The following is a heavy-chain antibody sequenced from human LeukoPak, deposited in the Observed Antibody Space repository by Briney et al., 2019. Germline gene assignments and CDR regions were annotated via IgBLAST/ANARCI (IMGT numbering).Heavy chain of an antibody. CDR3: ARGYRAYYYSSGYSDY. V-gene: IGHV1-8*01. D-gene: IGHD3-22*01. J-gene: IGHJ4*02. CDR2: MNPNSGNT. CDR1: GYTFTSYD. Sequence: ASVKVSCKASGYTFTSYDINWVRQATGQGLEWMGWMNPNSGNTGYAQKFQGRVTMTRNTSISTAYMELSSLRSEDTAVYYCARGYRAYYYSSGYSDYWGQGTLVTVSS.